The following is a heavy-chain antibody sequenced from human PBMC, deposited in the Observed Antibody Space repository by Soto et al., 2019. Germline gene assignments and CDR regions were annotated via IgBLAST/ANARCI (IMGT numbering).Heavy chain of an antibody. Sequence: PSETLSLTCTVSGDYISSYYWSWIRQPPEKGLEWIAYIYYSGNTNYNPSLKSRVTISVDTSRTQFSLNLSSVTAADTAVYYCARRGTAYDEGTGNFDYWGQGTLVTVSS. CDR3: ARRGTAYDEGTGNFDY. CDR2: IYYSGNT. D-gene: IGHD1-7*01. V-gene: IGHV4-59*01. CDR1: GDYISSYY. J-gene: IGHJ4*02.